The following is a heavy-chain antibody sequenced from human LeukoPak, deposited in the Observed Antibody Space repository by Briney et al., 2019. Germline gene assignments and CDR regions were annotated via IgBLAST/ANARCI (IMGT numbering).Heavy chain of an antibody. CDR2: IIPILGIA. CDR3: ASPVDDRVRGVTPIYGMDV. Sequence: ASVKVSCKASGGTFSSYAISWVRQAPGQGLEWMGRIIPILGIANYAQKFQGRVTITADKSTSTAYMELSSLRSEDTAVYYCASPVDDRVRGVTPIYGMDVWGQGTTVTVSS. J-gene: IGHJ6*02. V-gene: IGHV1-69*04. D-gene: IGHD3-10*01. CDR1: GGTFSSYA.